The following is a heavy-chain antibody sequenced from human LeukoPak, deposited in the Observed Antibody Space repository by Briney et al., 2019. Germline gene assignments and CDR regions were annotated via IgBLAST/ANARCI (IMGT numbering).Heavy chain of an antibody. CDR3: AREQAGRYSQYYFDY. V-gene: IGHV3-7*01. J-gene: IGHJ4*02. Sequence: GGSLRLSCAASAFTFSSYWMSWVRQAPGKALEWVANINQDGSEKYFVDSVKGRFTISRDNAKNSLYLQMNSLRAEDTAVYYCAREQAGRYSQYYFDYWGQGTLVTVSS. CDR2: INQDGSEK. CDR1: AFTFSSYW. D-gene: IGHD1-1*01.